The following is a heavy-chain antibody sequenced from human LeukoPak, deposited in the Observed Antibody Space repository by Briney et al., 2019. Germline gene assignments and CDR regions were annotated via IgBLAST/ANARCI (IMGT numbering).Heavy chain of an antibody. CDR2: INYSGST. CDR3: ATLGGVVPAAHRRDDAFDI. V-gene: IGHV4-34*01. D-gene: IGHD2-2*01. Sequence: SETLSLTCAVYAGSFNSYYWAWIRQPPGKGLEWIGEINYSGSTKYSPSLKSRVTILVDTSKNQFSLKLSSVTAADTAVYYCATLGGVVPAAHRRDDAFDIWGQGTMVTVSS. J-gene: IGHJ3*02. CDR1: AGSFNSYY.